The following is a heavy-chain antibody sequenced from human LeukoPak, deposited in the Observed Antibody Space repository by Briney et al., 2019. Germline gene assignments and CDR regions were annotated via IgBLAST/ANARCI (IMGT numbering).Heavy chain of an antibody. CDR2: ISGSGGST. Sequence: PGGSLRLSCAASGFTFSSYAMSWVRQAPGKGLEWVSAISGSGGSTYYADSVKGRFTISRDNSKNTLYLQMNSLRAEDTAVYYCAKAPRAAAGTYNGMDVWRQGTTVTVSS. CDR3: AKAPRAAAGTYNGMDV. J-gene: IGHJ6*02. CDR1: GFTFSSYA. V-gene: IGHV3-23*01. D-gene: IGHD6-13*01.